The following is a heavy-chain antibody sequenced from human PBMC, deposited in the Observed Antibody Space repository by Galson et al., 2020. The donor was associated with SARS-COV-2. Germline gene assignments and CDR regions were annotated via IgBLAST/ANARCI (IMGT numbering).Heavy chain of an antibody. D-gene: IGHD2-8*01. Sequence: GESLKISCKGSGYSFTTYWIAWVRQVPGKGLEWMGTIYPGDSDIKYSPSFQGQVTISADKSINTAYLQWSSLKASDTAMYYCARLTIKPEDASSYGVSGMDVWGQGTAVTVSS. J-gene: IGHJ6*02. CDR1: GYSFTTYW. CDR3: ARLTIKPEDASSYGVSGMDV. CDR2: IYPGDSDI. V-gene: IGHV5-51*01.